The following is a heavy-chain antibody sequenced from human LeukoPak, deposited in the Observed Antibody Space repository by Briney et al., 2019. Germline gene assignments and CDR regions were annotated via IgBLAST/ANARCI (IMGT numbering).Heavy chain of an antibody. J-gene: IGHJ4*02. V-gene: IGHV3-48*03. D-gene: IGHD5-18*01. CDR3: ARKLSDTVMDN. Sequence: GGSLRLSCAASGFTFSSYEMNWVRQAPGKGLGWVSYISSSGSTTYYADSVKGRFTISRDNAKNSLYLQMNSLRAEDTAVYYCARKLSDTVMDNWGQGTLVTVSS. CDR2: ISSSGSTT. CDR1: GFTFSSYE.